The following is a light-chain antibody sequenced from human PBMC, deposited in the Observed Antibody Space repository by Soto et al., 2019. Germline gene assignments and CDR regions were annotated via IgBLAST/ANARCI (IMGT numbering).Light chain of an antibody. CDR3: SSYAGSDNLGVL. CDR2: EVS. CDR1: ISDGGGYDY. J-gene: IGLJ2*01. V-gene: IGLV2-8*01. Sequence: QSAPTQPPSPSASPGQSVTVSCTGTISDGGGYDYVSWYQQHPGKAPKLMIYEVSKRPSGVPDRFSGSKSGNTASLTVSGLQAEDEADYYCSSYAGSDNLGVLFGGGTKLTVL.